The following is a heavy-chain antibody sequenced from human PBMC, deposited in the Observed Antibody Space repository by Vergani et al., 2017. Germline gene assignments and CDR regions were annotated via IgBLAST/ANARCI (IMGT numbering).Heavy chain of an antibody. CDR1: GFTFSSYE. CDR2: ISSSGSTI. D-gene: IGHD6-19*01. Sequence: EVQLVESGGGLVQPGGSLRLSCAASGFTFSSYEMNWVRQAPGKGLEWVSYISSSGSTIYYADSVKGRFTISRDNAKNSLYLQMNSLSAEDTAVYYCARDLIDSSGGDYCGQGTLVTVSS. J-gene: IGHJ4*02. CDR3: ARDLIDSSGGDY. V-gene: IGHV3-48*03.